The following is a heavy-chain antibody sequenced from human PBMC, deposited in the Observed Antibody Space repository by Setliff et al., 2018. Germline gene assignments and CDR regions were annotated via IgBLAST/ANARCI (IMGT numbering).Heavy chain of an antibody. J-gene: IGHJ5*02. CDR2: INPRTGVT. CDR1: GYTFTGHY. CDR3: VRSGKFGMRFWFDQ. Sequence: ASVKVSCKASGYTFTGHYIHWVRQAPGQGLEWMGWINPRTGVTNYAQKFKGRVTMTRDTSITTAYMELSSLTSDDTAFYYCVRSGKFGMRFWFDQWGQGTLVTVSS. V-gene: IGHV1-2*02. D-gene: IGHD1-26*01.